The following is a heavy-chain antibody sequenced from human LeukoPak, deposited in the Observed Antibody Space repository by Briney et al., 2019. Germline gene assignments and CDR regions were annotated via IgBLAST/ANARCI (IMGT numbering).Heavy chain of an antibody. CDR1: GYTFTSYG. V-gene: IGHV1-18*01. D-gene: IGHD5-12*01. J-gene: IGHJ6*03. Sequence: ASVKVSCKASGYTFTSYGISWVRQAPGQGLEWLGWISTYNGNTHYAQKLQGRVTMTTDTSTSTAYMELRSLRSDDTAVYYCARVEDSGYDSYYYYYMDVWGKGTTVTVSS. CDR2: ISTYNGNT. CDR3: ARVEDSGYDSYYYYYMDV.